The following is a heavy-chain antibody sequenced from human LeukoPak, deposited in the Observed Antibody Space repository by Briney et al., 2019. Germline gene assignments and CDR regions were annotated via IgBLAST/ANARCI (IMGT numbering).Heavy chain of an antibody. V-gene: IGHV1-46*01. CDR2: IDPSSGNT. D-gene: IGHD5-18*01. Sequence: ASVKVSCKASGYALTNYYMSWVRHAPGQGPEWMGAIDPSSGNTQFAPKFEGRVTVTTDTSTSTVYMEMSSLRSDDTAMHYCATYPGPTIQGSFDYWGQGTLVTVSS. CDR1: GYALTNYY. J-gene: IGHJ4*02. CDR3: ATYPGPTIQGSFDY.